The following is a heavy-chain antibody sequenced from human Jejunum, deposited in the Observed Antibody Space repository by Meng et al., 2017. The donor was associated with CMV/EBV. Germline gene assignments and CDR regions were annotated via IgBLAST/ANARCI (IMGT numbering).Heavy chain of an antibody. V-gene: IGHV4-30-4*08. J-gene: IGHJ4*02. D-gene: IGHD3-3*01. CDR1: GGSKGSGDNY. CDR2: IHDTGST. Sequence: VQMQESGTGMVKPAQTPSLTCSVSGGSKGSGDNYWSWIRQPPGKGLEWIGYIHDTGSTYYNPSLKSRVDISLGTSRNHFSLTLSSVTAEDTAVYFCARGSIFVSFDSWGQGTLVTVSS. CDR3: ARGSIFVSFDS.